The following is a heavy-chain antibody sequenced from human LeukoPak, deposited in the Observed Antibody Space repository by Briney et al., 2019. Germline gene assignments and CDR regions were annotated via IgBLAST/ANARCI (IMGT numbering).Heavy chain of an antibody. V-gene: IGHV6-1*01. D-gene: IGHD3-10*01. Sequence: SQTLSLTCAISGDSVSSNSVTCNWIRQSPSRGLEWLGRTYYRSKWSNDYAISMKSRITISTDTSKNQFSLKLNSVTPEDTAVYYCARVSSGVFVLWGQGSLVTVSS. J-gene: IGHJ4*02. CDR3: ARVSSGVFVL. CDR2: TYYRSKWSN. CDR1: GDSVSSNSVT.